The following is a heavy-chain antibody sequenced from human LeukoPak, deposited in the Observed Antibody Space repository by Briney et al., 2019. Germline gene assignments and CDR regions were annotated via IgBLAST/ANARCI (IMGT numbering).Heavy chain of an antibody. CDR1: GFTFSSYA. CDR3: AKDSPSPNFWSGPGAS. V-gene: IGHV3-23*01. CDR2: ISGSCGST. J-gene: IGHJ5*02. Sequence: GGSLRLSCAASGFTFSSYAMIWVRQAPGKGLEWVSAISGSCGSTYYADSVKGRFTISRDNSKNTLYLQMNSLRAADTAVYYCAKDSPSPNFWSGPGASWGQGTLVTVSS. D-gene: IGHD3-3*01.